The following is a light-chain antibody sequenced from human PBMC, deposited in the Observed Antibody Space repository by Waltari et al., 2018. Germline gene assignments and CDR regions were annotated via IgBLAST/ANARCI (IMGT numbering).Light chain of an antibody. J-gene: IGKJ2*01. CDR2: WAS. Sequence: DIVMTQSPDSLAVSLGERATINCKSSQSVLYSSNNKNYLAWYQQKPGQPPKLLIYWASTRESGVPDRFSGSGSGTDFTLTISSLQAEDVVVYYCQQYYSTPYTFGQWTKLEIK. CDR1: QSVLYSSNNKNY. V-gene: IGKV4-1*01. CDR3: QQYYSTPYT.